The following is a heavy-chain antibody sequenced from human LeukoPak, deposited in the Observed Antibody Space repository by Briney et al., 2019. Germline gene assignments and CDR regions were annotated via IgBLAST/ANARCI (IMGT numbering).Heavy chain of an antibody. V-gene: IGHV4-34*01. J-gene: IGHJ4*02. CDR1: GGSFSGYY. CDR3: ARGGYWRFDY. Sequence: KPSETLSLTCAVYGGSFSGYYWSWIRQPPGKGLEWIGEINHSGSTNYNPSLKSRVTISVDTSKNQFSLKLTSVTAADTAVYYCARGGYWRFDYWDQGTLVTVSS. CDR2: INHSGST. D-gene: IGHD3-22*01.